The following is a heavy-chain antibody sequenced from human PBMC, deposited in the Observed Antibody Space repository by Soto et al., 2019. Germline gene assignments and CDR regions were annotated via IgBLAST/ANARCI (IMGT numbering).Heavy chain of an antibody. CDR3: ARQRTSVVTQAYFDD. CDR2: IYYSGST. Sequence: PSETLSLTCTVSGGSISSGDYYWSWIRQPPGKGLEWIGYIYYSGSTYYNPSLKSRVTISVDTSKNQFSLKLSSVTAADTAVYYCARQRTSVVTQAYFDDWGQGSLVTVSS. CDR1: GGSISSGDYY. J-gene: IGHJ4*02. V-gene: IGHV4-30-4*01. D-gene: IGHD2-21*02.